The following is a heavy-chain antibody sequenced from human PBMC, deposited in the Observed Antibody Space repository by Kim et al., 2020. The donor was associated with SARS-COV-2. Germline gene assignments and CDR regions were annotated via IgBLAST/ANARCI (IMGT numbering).Heavy chain of an antibody. D-gene: IGHD3-10*01. CDR2: VHYKGST. Sequence: SETLSLTCTVSGDSINPYYWSWIRQPPGKGLEWIGYVHYKGSTNYNRSLESRVTISMDTSKNEFSLKLNSVTAADTAIYYCARGERRGTLGNYRTGKFDYWGQGSLVTVSS. CDR3: ARGERRGTLGNYRTGKFDY. V-gene: IGHV4-59*13. J-gene: IGHJ4*02. CDR1: GDSINPYY.